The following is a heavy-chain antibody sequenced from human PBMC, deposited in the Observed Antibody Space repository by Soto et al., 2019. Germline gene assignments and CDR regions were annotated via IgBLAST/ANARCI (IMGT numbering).Heavy chain of an antibody. J-gene: IGHJ6*02. CDR3: ARKRVYSNYYYYYGMDV. V-gene: IGHV4-34*01. Sequence: SETLSLTCAVYGGSFSGYYWSWIRQPPGKGLEWIGEINHSGSTNYNPSLKSRVTISVDTSKNQFSLKLSSVTAADTAVYYCARKRVYSNYYYYYGMDVWGQGTTVTVSS. D-gene: IGHD4-4*01. CDR2: INHSGST. CDR1: GGSFSGYY.